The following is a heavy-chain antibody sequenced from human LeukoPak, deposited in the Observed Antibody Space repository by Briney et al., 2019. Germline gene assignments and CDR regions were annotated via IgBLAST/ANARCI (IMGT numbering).Heavy chain of an antibody. Sequence: SENLSLTCTVSGGSISSGSYYWSWIRQPAGKGLEWIGRIYTSRSTNYNPSLKTRVTISVDTSKNQFSLKLSSVTAADTAVYYCARLPYCSSTSCFYYFDYWGQGTLVTVSS. D-gene: IGHD2-2*01. V-gene: IGHV4-61*02. CDR3: ARLPYCSSTSCFYYFDY. CDR2: IYTSRST. CDR1: GGSISSGSYY. J-gene: IGHJ4*02.